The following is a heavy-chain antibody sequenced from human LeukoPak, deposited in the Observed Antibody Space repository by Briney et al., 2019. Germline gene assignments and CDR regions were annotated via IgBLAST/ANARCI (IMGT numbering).Heavy chain of an antibody. J-gene: IGHJ3*02. D-gene: IGHD1-26*01. CDR3: ARAVGATAPHDTFDI. V-gene: IGHV4-4*07. CDR1: GGSISSYY. CDR2: IYTSGST. Sequence: SETLSLTCTVPGGSISSYYWSWLRQPAGKGLEWIGRIYTSGSTNYNPSLKSRVTMSVDTSKNQFSLKLSSVTAADTAVYYCARAVGATAPHDTFDIWGQGTMVTVSS.